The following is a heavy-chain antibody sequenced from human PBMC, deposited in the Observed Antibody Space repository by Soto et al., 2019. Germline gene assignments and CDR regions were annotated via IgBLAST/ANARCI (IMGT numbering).Heavy chain of an antibody. CDR2: IYYSGST. J-gene: IGHJ4*02. Sequence: QVQLQESGPGLVKPSQTLSLTCTVSGGSISSGGYYWSWIRQHPGKGLEWIGYIYYSGSTYYNPSLKSRVTISVDTSKNQFSLKLSSVTAADTAVYYCARDRRKSSGYQGYFDYWGQGTLVTVSS. CDR3: ARDRRKSSGYQGYFDY. CDR1: GGSISSGGYY. D-gene: IGHD3-22*01. V-gene: IGHV4-31*03.